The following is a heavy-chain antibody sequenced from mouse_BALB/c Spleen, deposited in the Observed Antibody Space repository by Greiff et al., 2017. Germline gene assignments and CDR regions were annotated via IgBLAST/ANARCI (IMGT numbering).Heavy chain of an antibody. CDR3: VRYRRYGTGYFDY. CDR1: GFSFTGYG. J-gene: IGHJ2*01. V-gene: IGHV2-6-7*01. Sequence: VQRVESGPGLVAPSQTLYITCTVSGFSFTGYGVNWVRQPPGKGLEWLGMIWGDGSTDYNSAIKSRLSISKKNSTSQVFLKMNSLHTDDTARYYGVRYRRYGTGYFDYWGQGTTLTVSS. D-gene: IGHD2-14*01. CDR2: IWGDGST.